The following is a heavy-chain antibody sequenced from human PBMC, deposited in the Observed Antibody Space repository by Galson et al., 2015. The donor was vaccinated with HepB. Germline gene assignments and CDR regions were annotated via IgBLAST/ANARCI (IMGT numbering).Heavy chain of an antibody. V-gene: IGHV3-33*01. J-gene: IGHJ6*03. Sequence: SLRLSCAASGFTFSNYGMHWVRQAPGKGLEWVAVIWHEESNKYYADSVKGRCTISRDNSKNTLYLEMNSLRAEDTAVYYCARDLGYCSGGSCYPHYMDVWGKGTTVTVSS. CDR1: GFTFSNYG. CDR2: IWHEESNK. D-gene: IGHD2-15*01. CDR3: ARDLGYCSGGSCYPHYMDV.